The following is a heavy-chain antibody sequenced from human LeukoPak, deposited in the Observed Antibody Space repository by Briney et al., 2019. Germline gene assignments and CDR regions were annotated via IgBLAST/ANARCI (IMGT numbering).Heavy chain of an antibody. J-gene: IGHJ4*02. Sequence: GGSLRLSCAASGFTSSSYALNWVRQAPGKGLEWVATVSGSGDRMYHADSVKGRFTISRDNSKNTLYLQMNSLRAEDTAVYYCAREYSSSWYSLVGATDYFDCWGPGTLGTVSS. V-gene: IGHV3-23*01. CDR1: GFTSSSYA. CDR2: VSGSGDRM. CDR3: AREYSSSWYSLVGATDYFDC. D-gene: IGHD6-13*01.